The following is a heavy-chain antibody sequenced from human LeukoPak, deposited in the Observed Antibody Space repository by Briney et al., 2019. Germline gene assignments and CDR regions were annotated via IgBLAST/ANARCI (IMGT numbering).Heavy chain of an antibody. Sequence: ERSLRLSCEASGFNFHNFAMHWVRQAPGKGLEWVAVISNDERNKYYTDSVKGRFTISRDNSKSTVYLQMNSLRPEDTAVYYCARPSPPGDGYNPCDYWGPGALVTVSS. V-gene: IGHV3-30*04. D-gene: IGHD5-24*01. CDR2: ISNDERNK. CDR3: ARPSPPGDGYNPCDY. J-gene: IGHJ4*02. CDR1: GFNFHNFA.